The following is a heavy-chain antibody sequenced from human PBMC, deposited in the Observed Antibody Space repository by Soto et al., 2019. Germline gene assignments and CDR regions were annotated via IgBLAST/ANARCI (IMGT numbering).Heavy chain of an antibody. D-gene: IGHD3-10*01. Sequence: SETLSLTRTVSGGSISSYYWSWIRQPPGKGLEWIGYIYYSGSTNYNPSLKSRVTISVDTSKNQFSLKLSSVTAADTAVYYCARGRGGSSTWHPWGQGTLVTVSS. J-gene: IGHJ5*02. CDR2: IYYSGST. CDR1: GGSISSYY. V-gene: IGHV4-59*01. CDR3: ARGRGGSSTWHP.